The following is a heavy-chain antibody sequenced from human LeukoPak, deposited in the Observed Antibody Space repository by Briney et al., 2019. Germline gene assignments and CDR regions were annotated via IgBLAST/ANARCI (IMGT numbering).Heavy chain of an antibody. J-gene: IGHJ4*02. CDR2: ISWNSGSI. CDR1: GFTFDDYA. Sequence: GGSLRLSCAASGFTFDDYAMHWVRQAPGKGLEWVSGISWNSGSIGYADSVKGRFTISRDNAKNSLYLQMNSLRAEDTALYYCAKDISYSSGWYFDYWGQGTLVTVSS. D-gene: IGHD6-19*01. CDR3: AKDISYSSGWYFDY. V-gene: IGHV3-9*01.